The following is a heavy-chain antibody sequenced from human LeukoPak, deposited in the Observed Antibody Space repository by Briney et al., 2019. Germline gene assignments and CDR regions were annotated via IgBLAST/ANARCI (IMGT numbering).Heavy chain of an antibody. Sequence: PSETLSLTCTVSGGSISSYYWSWIWQPPGKGLEWIGYIYYSGSTNYNPSLKSRVTISVDTSKNQFSLKLSSVTAADTAVYYCASTYSSSPGNWFDPWGQGTLVTVSS. V-gene: IGHV4-59*01. CDR2: IYYSGST. J-gene: IGHJ5*02. CDR1: GGSISSYY. CDR3: ASTYSSSPGNWFDP. D-gene: IGHD6-6*01.